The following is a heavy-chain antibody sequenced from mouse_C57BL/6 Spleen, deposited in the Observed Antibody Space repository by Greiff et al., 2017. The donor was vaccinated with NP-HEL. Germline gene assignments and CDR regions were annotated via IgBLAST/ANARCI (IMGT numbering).Heavy chain of an antibody. V-gene: IGHV1-15*01. J-gene: IGHJ4*01. CDR1: GYTFTDYE. D-gene: IGHD1-1*01. Sequence: VKLQESGAELVRPGASVTLSCKASGYTFTDYEMHWVKQTPVHGLEWIGAIDPETGGTAYNQKFKGKAILTADKSSSTAYMELRSLTSEDSAVYYCTSYSNAMDYWGQGTSVTVSS. CDR3: TSYSNAMDY. CDR2: IDPETGGT.